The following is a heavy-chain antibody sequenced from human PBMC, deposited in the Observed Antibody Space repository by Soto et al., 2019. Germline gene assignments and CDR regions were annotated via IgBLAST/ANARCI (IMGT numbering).Heavy chain of an antibody. CDR3: ARWASGGGKHYYYYYYGMDV. Sequence: GESLKISCKGSGYSFTSYWIGWVRQMPGKGLEWMGIIYPGDSDTRYSPSFQGQVTISADKYISTAYLQWSSLKASDTAMYYCARWASGGGKHYYYYYYGMDVWGQGTTVTVSS. CDR2: IYPGDSDT. V-gene: IGHV5-51*01. J-gene: IGHJ6*02. D-gene: IGHD2-15*01. CDR1: GYSFTSYW.